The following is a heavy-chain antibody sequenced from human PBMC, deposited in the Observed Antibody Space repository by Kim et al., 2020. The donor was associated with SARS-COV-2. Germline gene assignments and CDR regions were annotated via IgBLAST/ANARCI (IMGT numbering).Heavy chain of an antibody. J-gene: IGHJ5*02. CDR3: ARVSAAARGNWFDP. Sequence: NPSLKGRFSMSVDTSKNQFSLKLSSVTAADTAVYYCARVSAAARGNWFDPWGQGTQVTVSS. V-gene: IGHV4-4*07. D-gene: IGHD2-2*01.